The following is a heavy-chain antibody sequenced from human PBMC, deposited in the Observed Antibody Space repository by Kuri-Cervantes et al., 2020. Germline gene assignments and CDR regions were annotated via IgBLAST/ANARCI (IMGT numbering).Heavy chain of an antibody. CDR1: GFTFRSYT. J-gene: IGHJ6*02. CDR3: ARYGSGSYYYYGMDV. V-gene: IGHV3-48*02. Sequence: GGSLRLSCVASGFTFRSYTMNWVRQAPGKGLEWISYISSDSSTIYYLDSVKGRFTVSRDNAKNSLYLQMDSLRDEDAAVYYCARYGSGSYYYYGMDVWGQGTTVTVSS. CDR2: ISSDSSTI. D-gene: IGHD3-10*01.